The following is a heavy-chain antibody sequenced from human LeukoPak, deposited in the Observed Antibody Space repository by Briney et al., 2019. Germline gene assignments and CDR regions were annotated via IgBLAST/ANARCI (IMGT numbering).Heavy chain of an antibody. CDR1: GGSISSSSYY. Sequence: PSETLSLTCTVSGGSISSSSYYWGWIRQPPGKGLEWIGSIYYSGSTYYNPSLKSRVTISVDTSKNQFSLKLSSVTAADTAVYYCARGVSRYYDFWSGYYPGPGAFDIWGQGTMVTVSS. J-gene: IGHJ3*02. CDR3: ARGVSRYYDFWSGYYPGPGAFDI. V-gene: IGHV4-39*07. D-gene: IGHD3-3*01. CDR2: IYYSGST.